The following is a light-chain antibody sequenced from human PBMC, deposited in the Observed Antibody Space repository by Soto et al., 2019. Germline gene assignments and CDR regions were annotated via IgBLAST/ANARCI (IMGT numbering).Light chain of an antibody. V-gene: IGKV3-11*01. Sequence: EIVLTQSPATLSLSPGERATLSCRASQSVSTYLAWYQQRRGQAPRVLIYDASNRATGIPARFSGSGSGADFTLTISSLEPEDFEVYYCQQRGSWPPTFGQGTRLEIK. CDR2: DAS. CDR1: QSVSTY. CDR3: QQRGSWPPT. J-gene: IGKJ5*01.